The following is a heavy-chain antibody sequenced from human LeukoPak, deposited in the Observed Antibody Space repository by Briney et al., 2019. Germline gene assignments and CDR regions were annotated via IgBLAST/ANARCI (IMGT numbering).Heavy chain of an antibody. CDR1: GGSIGSSSYY. D-gene: IGHD1-26*01. Sequence: PSETLSLTCTVSGGSIGSSSYYWGWIRQPPGKGLEWIGSIFYSGSTYYNPSLKSRVTISVDTSKNQFSLKLRSVTAADTAVYYCAKNGQSGFSFDPWGQGTPVTVSS. CDR2: IFYSGST. J-gene: IGHJ5*02. CDR3: AKNGQSGFSFDP. V-gene: IGHV4-39*07.